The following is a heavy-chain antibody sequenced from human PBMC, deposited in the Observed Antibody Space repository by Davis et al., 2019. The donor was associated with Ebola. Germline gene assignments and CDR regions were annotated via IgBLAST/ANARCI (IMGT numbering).Heavy chain of an antibody. CDR3: TRGNWNYPN. D-gene: IGHD1-7*01. Sequence: GESLKISCAASGFVFRNYVMSWVRQAPGKGLEWVSSISSTSYYINYADSVKGRFTISRDNAKNSLFLQMNSLRVEDTAVYYCTRGNWNYPNWGQGTLVTVSS. V-gene: IGHV3-21*01. CDR1: GFVFRNYV. CDR2: ISSTSYYI. J-gene: IGHJ4*02.